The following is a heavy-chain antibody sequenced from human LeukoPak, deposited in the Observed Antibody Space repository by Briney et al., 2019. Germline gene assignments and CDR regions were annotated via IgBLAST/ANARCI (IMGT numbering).Heavy chain of an antibody. Sequence: QTGGSLSLSCAASGFTFSNYWMSWVRQAPRKGLEWVASIKQDESEKYYVDSVKGRFTISRDNAENSLYLQMNSLRAEDTAVYYCARDHEGDSSGDNCCLTPYDYWGQGTLVTVSS. V-gene: IGHV3-7*01. CDR1: GFTFSNYW. CDR2: IKQDESEK. J-gene: IGHJ4*02. CDR3: ARDHEGDSSGDNCCLTPYDY. D-gene: IGHD2-15*01.